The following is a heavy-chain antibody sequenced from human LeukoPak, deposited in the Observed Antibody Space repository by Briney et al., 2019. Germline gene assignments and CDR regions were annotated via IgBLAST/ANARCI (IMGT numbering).Heavy chain of an antibody. Sequence: GGSLRLSCAASGFTFDDYAMHWVRQAPGKGLEWVSGISWNSGSIGYADSVKGRFTISRDNFKDTLFLQMSSLRAEDTAIYYCTKRDGQSFDYWGQGALVTVSS. CDR3: TKRDGQSFDY. D-gene: IGHD5-24*01. CDR2: ISWNSGSI. CDR1: GFTFDDYA. V-gene: IGHV3-9*01. J-gene: IGHJ4*02.